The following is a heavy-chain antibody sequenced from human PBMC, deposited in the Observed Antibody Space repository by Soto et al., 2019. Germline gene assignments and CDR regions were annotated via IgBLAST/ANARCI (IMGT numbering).Heavy chain of an antibody. CDR1: GFTFSSYW. V-gene: IGHV3-74*01. D-gene: IGHD3-22*01. CDR2: INSDGSIT. Sequence: EVQLVESGGGLVQPGGSLRLSCSASGFTFSSYWIHWVRQAPGKGLVWVSRINSDGSITNYADSVKGRFTISRDNAKNKLYLHMNILRAEDTSLCCCATRSVVTLAWYLDLWGRGTLVTVSS. J-gene: IGHJ2*01. CDR3: ATRSVVTLAWYLDL.